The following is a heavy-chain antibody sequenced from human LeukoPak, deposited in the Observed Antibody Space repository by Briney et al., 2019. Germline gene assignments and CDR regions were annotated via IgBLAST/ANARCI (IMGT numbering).Heavy chain of an antibody. J-gene: IGHJ4*02. CDR3: ARPYCTNGVCSYDY. CDR1: GFTFSSYA. CDR2: ISYDGSNK. Sequence: GGSLRLSCAASGFTFSSYAMHWVRQAPGKGLEWVAVISYDGSNKYYADSVKGRFTISRDNSKNTLYLQMNSLRAEDTAVNYCARPYCTNGVCSYDYWGQGTLVTVSS. V-gene: IGHV3-30-3*01. D-gene: IGHD2-8*01.